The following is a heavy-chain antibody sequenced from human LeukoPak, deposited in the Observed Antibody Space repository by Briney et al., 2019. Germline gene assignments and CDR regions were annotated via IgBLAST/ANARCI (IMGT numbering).Heavy chain of an antibody. CDR2: IYYSGST. V-gene: IGHV4-39*02. J-gene: IGHJ4*02. Sequence: PSETLSLTCTVSGGSIRSGSHYWAWIRQPPGKGLEWIGSIYYSGSTYYNPSLENRVTISIDTSKDHFSLKLSSLSAADTSVYYCAKRDDSGGNLVDLWGQGTLVTVS. CDR1: GGSIRSGSHY. D-gene: IGHD3-22*01. CDR3: AKRDDSGGNLVDL.